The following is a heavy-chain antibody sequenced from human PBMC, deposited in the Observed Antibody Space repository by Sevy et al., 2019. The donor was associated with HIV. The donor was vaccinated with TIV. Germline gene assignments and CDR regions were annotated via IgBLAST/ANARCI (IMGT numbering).Heavy chain of an antibody. CDR2: IYSGGST. D-gene: IGHD3-9*01. V-gene: IGHV3-53*01. CDR3: ATYYDILTGYSSYYYYGMDV. Sequence: GGSLRLSCAASGFTVSSNYMSWVRQAPGKGLEWVSVIYSGGSTYYAVSVKGRFTISRDNSKNTLYLQMNSLRAEDTAVYYCATYYDILTGYSSYYYYGMDVWGQGTTVTVSS. J-gene: IGHJ6*02. CDR1: GFTVSSNY.